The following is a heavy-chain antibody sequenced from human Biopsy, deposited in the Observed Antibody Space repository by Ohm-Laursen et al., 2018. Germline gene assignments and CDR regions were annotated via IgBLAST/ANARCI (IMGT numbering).Heavy chain of an antibody. V-gene: IGHV4-39*01. CDR3: ARHPTGFWFDP. CDR2: IYNTETT. Sequence: GTLSLTCTVSGGSISSSTTYYWAWLRQPPGKGLEWIGSIYNTETTFYNPSLKSQVTISVDTSTNQFSLKVSSVTAADTALYFCARHPTGFWFDPWDHGTLVTVSS. J-gene: IGHJ5*02. CDR1: GGSISSSTTYY.